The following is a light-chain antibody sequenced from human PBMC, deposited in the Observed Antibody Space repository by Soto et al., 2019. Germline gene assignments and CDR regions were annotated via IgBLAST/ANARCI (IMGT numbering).Light chain of an antibody. J-gene: IGKJ1*01. CDR2: AAS. CDR3: QQYSRHSPGT. V-gene: IGKV1-17*01. CDR1: QSIRNA. Sequence: DIQMTQSPFSLSASVADRVTITCRASQSIRNALGWYQQKPGKAPKLLSYAASSLQSGVPSRFSGSGSGTDFTLTISSLQPDDFATYYCQQYSRHSPGTFGQGTKVDIK.